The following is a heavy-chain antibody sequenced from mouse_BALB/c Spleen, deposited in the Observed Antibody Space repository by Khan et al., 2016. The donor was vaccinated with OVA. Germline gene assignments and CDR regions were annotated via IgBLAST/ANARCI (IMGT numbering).Heavy chain of an antibody. CDR1: GYSFTDYI. CDR3: ARRDYGSSYLGFAY. CDR2: IYPGSGSI. V-gene: IGHV1-77*01. J-gene: IGHJ3*01. Sequence: QVQLKQSGPELVMPGASVKMSCKASGYSFTDYIITWVKQRTGQGLQWIGEIYPGSGSIYSNEKFKGKATLTADKSSNTAYMQLSSLTSEDSAVYFCARRDYGSSYLGFAYWGQGTRVTVSA. D-gene: IGHD1-1*01.